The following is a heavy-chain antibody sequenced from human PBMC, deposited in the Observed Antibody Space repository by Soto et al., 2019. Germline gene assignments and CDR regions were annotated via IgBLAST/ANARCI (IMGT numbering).Heavy chain of an antibody. V-gene: IGHV3-23*01. Sequence: GESLKISCAASGFTFSSYAMSWVRQAPGKGLEWVSAISGSGGSTYYADSVKGRFTISRDNSKNTLYLQMNSLRAEDTAVYYCAKVSEGASWRYYDSSGYYFDYWGQGTLVTVSS. CDR2: ISGSGGST. CDR3: AKVSEGASWRYYDSSGYYFDY. D-gene: IGHD3-22*01. CDR1: GFTFSSYA. J-gene: IGHJ4*02.